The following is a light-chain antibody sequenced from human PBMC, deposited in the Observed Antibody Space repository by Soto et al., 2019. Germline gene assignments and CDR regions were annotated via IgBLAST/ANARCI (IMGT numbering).Light chain of an antibody. CDR1: QSISSW. CDR3: QRYNSYLLLT. J-gene: IGKJ3*01. CDR2: KAS. V-gene: IGKV1-5*03. Sequence: DIQMTQSPSTLSASVGDRVTITCRASQSISSWLAWYQQKPGKAPKLLIYKASSLESGVPSRFSGSGSGTEFTLTISSLQPDDFATYYCQRYNSYLLLTFGPGINADIK.